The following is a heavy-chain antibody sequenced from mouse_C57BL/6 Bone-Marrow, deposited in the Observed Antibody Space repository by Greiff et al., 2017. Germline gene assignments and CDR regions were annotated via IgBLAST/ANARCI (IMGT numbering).Heavy chain of an antibody. J-gene: IGHJ4*01. CDR1: GFTFSDYY. V-gene: IGHV5-16*01. CDR3: ARDTYYSNYGDAMDY. Sequence: EVKLVESEGGLVQPGSSMKLSCTASGFTFSDYYMAWVRQVPEKGLEWVANINYDGSSSYYLDSLQSRFIISRDNAKNILYLQLSSLKSEDTATXYCARDTYYSNYGDAMDYWGQGTSVTVSS. D-gene: IGHD2-5*01. CDR2: INYDGSSS.